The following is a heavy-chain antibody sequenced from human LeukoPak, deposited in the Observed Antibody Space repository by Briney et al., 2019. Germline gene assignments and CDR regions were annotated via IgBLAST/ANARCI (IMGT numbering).Heavy chain of an antibody. D-gene: IGHD6-25*01. CDR2: ISYDGSNK. V-gene: IGHV3-30*19. Sequence: GGSLRLSCAASGFTFSSYNMKWVRQAPGKGREWMAVISYDGSNKYYADSVKGRFTISRDNSKNTLYLQMNSLRAEDTAVYYCARQSAHGTGYYYYYYMDVWDKGTTVTVSS. CDR3: ARQSAHGTGYYYYYYMDV. J-gene: IGHJ6*03. CDR1: GFTFSSYN.